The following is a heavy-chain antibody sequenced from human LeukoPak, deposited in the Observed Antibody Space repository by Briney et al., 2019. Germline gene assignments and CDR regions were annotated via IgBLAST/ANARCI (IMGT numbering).Heavy chain of an antibody. CDR2: IKSKIDGGTT. J-gene: IGHJ4*02. V-gene: IGHV3-15*01. D-gene: IGHD6-19*01. CDR1: GFTFSNAW. CDR3: TTGMTKYSSGLDY. Sequence: PGGSLRLSCTASGFTFSNAWMSWVRQAPGKGLEWVGRIKSKIDGGTTDYTTPVKGRFTISRDDSKNTLYLQMNSLKTEDTAVYYCTTGMTKYSSGLDYWGQGTLVTVSS.